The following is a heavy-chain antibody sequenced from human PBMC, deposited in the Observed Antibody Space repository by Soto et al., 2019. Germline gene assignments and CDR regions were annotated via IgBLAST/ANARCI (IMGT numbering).Heavy chain of an antibody. CDR1: GFIFSSYA. Sequence: SLRLSCAASGFIFSSYAMNWVRQAPGKGLEWVAAISHDGTNKYYRDSVKGRFTISRDNSKNTLYLQMDSLRTEDTAVYYCARDDYGDFTFDDWGQGTLVT. D-gene: IGHD4-17*01. V-gene: IGHV3-30-3*01. CDR3: ARDDYGDFTFDD. J-gene: IGHJ4*02. CDR2: ISHDGTNK.